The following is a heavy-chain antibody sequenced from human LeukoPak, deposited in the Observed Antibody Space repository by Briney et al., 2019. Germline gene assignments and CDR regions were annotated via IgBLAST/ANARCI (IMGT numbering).Heavy chain of an antibody. CDR1: GFTVSSNY. CDR3: ARVLVVVTGNYMDV. D-gene: IGHD2-21*02. J-gene: IGHJ6*03. V-gene: IGHV3-66*03. Sequence: GGSLRLSCAASGFTVSSNYMSWVRQAPGKGLEWVSVIYSCGSTYYADSVKGRFTISRDSAKNSLYLQMNSLRAEDTAVYYCARVLVVVTGNYMDVWGKGTTVTISS. CDR2: IYSCGST.